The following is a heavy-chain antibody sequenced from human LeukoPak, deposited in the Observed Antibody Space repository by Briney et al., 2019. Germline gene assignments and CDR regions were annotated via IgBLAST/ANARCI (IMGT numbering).Heavy chain of an antibody. J-gene: IGHJ4*02. V-gene: IGHV3-30*18. D-gene: IGHD4-23*01. CDR3: AKGAPATVGSRDYFDY. CDR1: GFTFSNYG. CDR2: ISYDGSNK. Sequence: GGSLRLSCAASGFTFSNYGIHWVRQAPGKGLEWVAVISYDGSNKYYADSVKGRFTIPRDNSKNTLYLQMNSLRAEETAVYYCAKGAPATVGSRDYFDYWGQGTLVTVSS.